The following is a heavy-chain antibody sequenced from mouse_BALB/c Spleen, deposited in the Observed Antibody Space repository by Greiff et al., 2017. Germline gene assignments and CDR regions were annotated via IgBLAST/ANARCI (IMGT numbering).Heavy chain of an antibody. CDR1: GDSITSGY. Sequence: VQLQQSGPSLVKPSQTLSLTCSVTGDSITSGYWNWIRKFPGNKLEYMGYISYSGSTYYNPSLKSRISITPDTSKNQYYLQLNSVTTEDTATYYCARRGSSYNPFAYWGQGTLVTVSA. J-gene: IGHJ3*01. V-gene: IGHV3-8*02. D-gene: IGHD1-1*01. CDR2: ISYSGST. CDR3: ARRGSSYNPFAY.